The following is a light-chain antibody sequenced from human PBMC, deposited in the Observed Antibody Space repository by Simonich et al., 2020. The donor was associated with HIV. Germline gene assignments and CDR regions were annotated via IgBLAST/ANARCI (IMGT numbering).Light chain of an antibody. Sequence: QSVLTQPPSVSGAPGQRVTISCTGSSSNIGAGHDVHWYQQLPGTAPKLLIYGNTNRPSGLPDRFSGSKSGTSASLAIPGLQAEDEADYYCQSYDSSLSGSVFGGGTKLTVL. CDR2: GNT. V-gene: IGLV1-40*01. CDR1: SSNIGAGHD. J-gene: IGLJ3*02. CDR3: QSYDSSLSGSV.